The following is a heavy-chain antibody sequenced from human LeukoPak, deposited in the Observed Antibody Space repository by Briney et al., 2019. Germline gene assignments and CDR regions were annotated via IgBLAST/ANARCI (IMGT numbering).Heavy chain of an antibody. J-gene: IGHJ5*02. CDR1: GGSIRNDY. V-gene: IGHV4-59*08. CDR3: ARHRPGERRFDP. D-gene: IGHD3-16*01. Sequence: SETLSLTCAVSGGSIRNDYWSWIRQPPGKGLEWIAYINYSGSTNYNPSLESRVTISVDTSKNLFPLKFTSVTAADTAVYYCARHRPGERRFDPWGQGTLVTVSS. CDR2: INYSGST.